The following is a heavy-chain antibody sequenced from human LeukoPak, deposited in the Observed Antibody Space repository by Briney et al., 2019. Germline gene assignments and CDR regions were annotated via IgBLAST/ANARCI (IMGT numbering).Heavy chain of an antibody. Sequence: SETLSLTCTVSGGSITSITNSYGWIRQPPGKGLEWIGSIYFSGSTHYNPSLQSRVTISVDPSKNHLSLELSSVTAADTAVYYCARQLYNYDSSGYWGFDYWGQGTLVTVSS. D-gene: IGHD3-22*01. CDR1: GGSITSITNS. CDR3: ARQLYNYDSSGYWGFDY. J-gene: IGHJ4*02. CDR2: IYFSGST. V-gene: IGHV4-39*01.